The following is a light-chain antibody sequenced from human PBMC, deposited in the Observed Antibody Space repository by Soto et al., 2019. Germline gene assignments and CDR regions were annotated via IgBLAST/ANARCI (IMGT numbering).Light chain of an antibody. Sequence: DIQMTQSPYSLSASVGDSVTITCRASQNIRTYLNWYQQKPGRAPKLLIHSASALPSGVPSRFSVCGSGTEFTLAMSGLQSEDFATYYCQQGHSTPYTFGQGTKVEIK. CDR2: SAS. J-gene: IGKJ2*01. CDR3: QQGHSTPYT. CDR1: QNIRTY. V-gene: IGKV1-39*01.